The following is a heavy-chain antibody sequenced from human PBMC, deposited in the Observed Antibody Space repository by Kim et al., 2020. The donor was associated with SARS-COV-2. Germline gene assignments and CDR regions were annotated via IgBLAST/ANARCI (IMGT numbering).Heavy chain of an antibody. Sequence: SETLSLTCAVYGGSFSGYYWSWIRQPPGKGLEWIGEINHSGSTNYNPSLKSRVTISVDTSKNQFSLKLSSVTAADTAVYYCARQPRSITMVRGVIPDNWFDPWGQGTLVTVSS. CDR3: ARQPRSITMVRGVIPDNWFDP. CDR1: GGSFSGYY. CDR2: INHSGST. J-gene: IGHJ5*02. D-gene: IGHD3-10*01. V-gene: IGHV4-34*01.